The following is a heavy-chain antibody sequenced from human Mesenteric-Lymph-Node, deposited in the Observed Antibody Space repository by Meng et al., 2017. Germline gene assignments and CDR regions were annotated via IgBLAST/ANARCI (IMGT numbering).Heavy chain of an antibody. V-gene: IGHV1-18*01. CDR3: ARVLGYGSGSYWGY. CDR2: ISAYNGNT. CDR1: GYTFTSYG. D-gene: IGHD3-10*01. Sequence: QFQLGQVGAEVNKPGASVKGSCKASGYTFTSYGISWVRQAPGQGLEWMGWISAYNGNTNYAQKLQGRVTMTTDTSTSTAYMELRSLRSDDTAVYYCARVLGYGSGSYWGYWGQGTLVTVSS. J-gene: IGHJ4*02.